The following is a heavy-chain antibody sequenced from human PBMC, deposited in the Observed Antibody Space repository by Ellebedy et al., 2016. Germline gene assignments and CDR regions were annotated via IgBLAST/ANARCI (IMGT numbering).Heavy chain of an antibody. CDR3: ARHQFMVRGVMSYYMDV. CDR2: INPNSGGT. V-gene: IGHV1-2*02. D-gene: IGHD3-10*01. CDR1: GYTFTGYY. J-gene: IGHJ6*03. Sequence: ASVKVSCXASGYTFTGYYMHWVRQAPGQGLEWMGWINPNSGGTNYAQKFQGRVTMTRDTSISTAYMELSSLRSEDTAVYYCARHQFMVRGVMSYYMDVWGKGTTVTVSS.